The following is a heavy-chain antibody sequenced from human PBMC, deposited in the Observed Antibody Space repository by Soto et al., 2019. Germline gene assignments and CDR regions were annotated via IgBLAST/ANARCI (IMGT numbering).Heavy chain of an antibody. CDR3: ALLRPFTRCREFTCASWSEA. CDR1: GGSILSFY. Sequence: SETLSLTCTVSGGSILSFYWSWVRQPPGKGPEVVSYLASGGRTAHNPSRKSRLSVSLDTATNQGSLTLTSVTAADTAVYFCALLRPFTRCREFTCASWSEAWGQGTLATVSS. V-gene: IGHV4-59*03. J-gene: IGHJ5*02. CDR2: LASGGRT. D-gene: IGHD3-10*01.